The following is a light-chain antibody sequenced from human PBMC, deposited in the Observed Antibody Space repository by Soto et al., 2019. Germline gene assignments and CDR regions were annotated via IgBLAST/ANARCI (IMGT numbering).Light chain of an antibody. Sequence: IVMTQSPASLSVVPRDLATPPCRVSQSAGTNLAWYQQKPGQAPRLLIYDASTRASGTPARFSGSGSETDFTLTISSLEPEDFAVYYCQHRMHWPLTFGQGTRLEIK. CDR1: QSAGTN. V-gene: IGKV3-11*01. CDR3: QHRMHWPLT. CDR2: DAS. J-gene: IGKJ5*01.